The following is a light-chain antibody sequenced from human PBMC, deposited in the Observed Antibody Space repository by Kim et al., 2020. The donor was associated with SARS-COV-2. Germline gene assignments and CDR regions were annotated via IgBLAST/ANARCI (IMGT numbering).Light chain of an antibody. CDR1: SLRRYY. CDR2: AKN. CDR3: NTRVSSGASYV. V-gene: IGLV3-19*01. Sequence: SSELTQDPAVSVALGQTVRITCQGDSLRRYYASWYQQRPGQGPVLVIYAKNNRPSGIPDRFSGSSAGNIASLTITGAQAEDEADYYCNTRVSSGASYVFGTGTKVTVL. J-gene: IGLJ1*01.